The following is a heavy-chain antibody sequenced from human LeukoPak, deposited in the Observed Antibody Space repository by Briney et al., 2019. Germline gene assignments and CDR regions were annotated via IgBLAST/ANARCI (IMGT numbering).Heavy chain of an antibody. CDR2: INSDGINT. J-gene: IGHJ5*02. D-gene: IGHD3-22*01. CDR1: GFTFSNYW. Sequence: PGGSLRLSCAASGFTFSNYWMHWVRQAPGKGLVWVSRINSDGINTSYADSVKGRVTISRDNAKNTPNLQMNSLIAEDTAVYYCARDLGQYYDTSDNWFDPWGQGTLVTVSS. V-gene: IGHV3-74*01. CDR3: ARDLGQYYDTSDNWFDP.